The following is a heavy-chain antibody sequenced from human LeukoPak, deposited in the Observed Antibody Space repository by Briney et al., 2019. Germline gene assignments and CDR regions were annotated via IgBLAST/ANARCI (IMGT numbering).Heavy chain of an antibody. CDR3: ATHHYYYYYMDV. Sequence: PGGSLRLSCAASGFTVSSNYMSWVRQAPGKGLEWVSVIYSGGSTYYADSVKGRFTISRDNSKNTLYLQMNSLRAEDTAVYYCATHHYYYYYMDVWGKGTTVTVSS. CDR2: IYSGGST. J-gene: IGHJ6*03. CDR1: GFTVSSNY. V-gene: IGHV3-53*01.